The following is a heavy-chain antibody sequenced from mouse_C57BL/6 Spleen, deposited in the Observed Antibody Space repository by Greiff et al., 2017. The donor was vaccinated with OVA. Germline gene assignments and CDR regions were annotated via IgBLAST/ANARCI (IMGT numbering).Heavy chain of an antibody. Sequence: EVQLQESGAELVRPGASVKLSCTASGFNIKDDYMHWVKQRPEQGLEWIGWIDPENGDTEYASKFQGKATITADTSSNTAYLQLSSLTSEDTAVYYCTTSDGEYFDVWGTGTTVTVSS. CDR3: TTSDGEYFDV. CDR2: IDPENGDT. CDR1: GFNIKDDY. J-gene: IGHJ1*03. V-gene: IGHV14-4*01.